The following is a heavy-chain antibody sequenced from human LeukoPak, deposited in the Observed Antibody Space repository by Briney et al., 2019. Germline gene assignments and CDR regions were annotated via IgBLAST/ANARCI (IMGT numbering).Heavy chain of an antibody. J-gene: IGHJ4*02. Sequence: GGSLRLSCAASGFTFSTYAMSWVRQAPGKGLEWASGIGGSGGSTYYADSAKGRFTISRDNSKNTLYLQMNSLRDEDTAVYYCGRGTRIAVAGTLFDYWGQGTLVTVSS. CDR2: IGGSGGST. CDR1: GFTFSTYA. D-gene: IGHD6-19*01. V-gene: IGHV3-23*01. CDR3: GRGTRIAVAGTLFDY.